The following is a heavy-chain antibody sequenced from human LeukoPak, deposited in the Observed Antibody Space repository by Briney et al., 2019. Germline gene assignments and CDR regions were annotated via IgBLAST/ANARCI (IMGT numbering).Heavy chain of an antibody. Sequence: GGSLRLSCAASGFTFSSYSMNWVRQAPGKGLEWVSYISSNTIYYADSVKGRFTISRDNAKNSLYLQMNSLRAEDTALYYCARAGWSRDGSGSYSGGYYYYMDVWGKGTTVTVSS. J-gene: IGHJ6*03. V-gene: IGHV3-48*01. CDR2: ISSNTI. CDR1: GFTFSSYS. D-gene: IGHD3-10*01. CDR3: ARAGWSRDGSGSYSGGYYYYMDV.